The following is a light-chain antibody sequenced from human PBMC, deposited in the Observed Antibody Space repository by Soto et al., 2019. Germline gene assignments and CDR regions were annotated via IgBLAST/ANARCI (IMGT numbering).Light chain of an antibody. CDR1: SSDVGGYNY. V-gene: IGLV2-11*01. J-gene: IGLJ1*01. CDR2: DVS. Sequence: QSALTQPRSVSGSPGQSVTISCIGTSSDVGGYNYVSWYQQHPGKAPKLMIYDVSQRPSGVPDRFSGSKSGNTASLTISGLQAEDEADYYCCSYTSSITYVFGTGTKVTVL. CDR3: CSYTSSITYV.